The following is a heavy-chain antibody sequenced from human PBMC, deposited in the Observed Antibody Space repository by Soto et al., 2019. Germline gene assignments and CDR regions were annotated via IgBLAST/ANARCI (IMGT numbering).Heavy chain of an antibody. CDR1: GFTFSSSA. CDR3: AKDRHYPRDYFHY. J-gene: IGHJ4*02. V-gene: IGHV3-23*01. D-gene: IGHD3-10*01. CDR2: VSANGQGI. Sequence: PGGSLRLSCAASGFTFSSSAISWVRQAPGKGLEWVSAVSANGQGIYYADSVRGRFTISRDNSKNTVFLHMDSPSAEDTAVYYCAKDRHYPRDYFHYWGQGTLVTVSS.